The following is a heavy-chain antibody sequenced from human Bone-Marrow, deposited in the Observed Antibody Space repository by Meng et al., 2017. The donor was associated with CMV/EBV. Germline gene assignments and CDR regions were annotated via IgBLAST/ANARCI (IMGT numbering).Heavy chain of an antibody. CDR3: ARVGN. CDR1: GFTFSSYA. Sequence: GSLRLSCAASGFTFSSYAMHWVRQAPSKGLEWVAVISYDGSNKYYADSVKGRFTISRDNAKNTLYLQMNSLRAEDTAVVYCARVGNWGQGTLVTVSS. CDR2: ISYDGSNK. V-gene: IGHV3-30-3*01. J-gene: IGHJ4*03. D-gene: IGHD1-1*01.